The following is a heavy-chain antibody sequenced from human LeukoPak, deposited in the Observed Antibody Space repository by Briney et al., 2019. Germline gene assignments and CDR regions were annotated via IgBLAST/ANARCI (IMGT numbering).Heavy chain of an antibody. CDR2: IYSGGGT. CDR3: AKSGLNRFDY. CDR1: GFTVSSNY. D-gene: IGHD2-15*01. Sequence: GGSLRLSCAASGFTVSSNYMTWVRQAPGKGLEWVSVIYSGGGTYYADSVKGRFTISRDNFKNTLSLQMNSLRAEDTAVYYCAKSGLNRFDYWGQGTLVTVSS. V-gene: IGHV3-53*01. J-gene: IGHJ4*02.